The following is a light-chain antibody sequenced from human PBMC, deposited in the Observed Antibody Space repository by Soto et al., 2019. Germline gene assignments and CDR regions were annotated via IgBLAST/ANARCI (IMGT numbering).Light chain of an antibody. Sequence: ILMTQSPSSLSAFVGDRVTITCRASQDIGNFLAWYQQKPGKVPKLLIYAASTLQSGVPSRFIGSGSGTDFTLTISSLQPEDVATYYCQKCKGAPFTFGGGTKVDIK. CDR3: QKCKGAPFT. CDR2: AAS. V-gene: IGKV1-27*01. J-gene: IGKJ4*01. CDR1: QDIGNF.